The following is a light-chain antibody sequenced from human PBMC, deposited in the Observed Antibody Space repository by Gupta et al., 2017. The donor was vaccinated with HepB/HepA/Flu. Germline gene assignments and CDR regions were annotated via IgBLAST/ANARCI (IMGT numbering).Light chain of an antibody. V-gene: IGLV1-51*01. Sequence: QSVLSQPPSVSASPGQKVTISCSGSSSNVGNKYVSWYQQFPGTAPKLLIYENNKRPSGIPDRFSVSKSGTSATLGITGLQTGDEAEYYCEAWDTSLNTGVFGGGTKLTVL. CDR3: EAWDTSLNTGV. CDR2: ENN. CDR1: SSNVGNKY. J-gene: IGLJ2*01.